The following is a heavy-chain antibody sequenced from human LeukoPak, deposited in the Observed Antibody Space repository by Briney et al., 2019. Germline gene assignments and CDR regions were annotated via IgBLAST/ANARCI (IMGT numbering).Heavy chain of an antibody. D-gene: IGHD4-17*01. CDR1: GFTFSSYS. Sequence: GGSLRLSCAASGFTFSSYSMNWVRQAPGKGLEWVSYISSSSTIYYADSVKGRFTISRDNAKNSLYLQMNSLRAEDTAVYYCATYGDYVDYWGQGTLVTVSS. J-gene: IGHJ4*02. V-gene: IGHV3-48*01. CDR3: ATYGDYVDY. CDR2: ISSSSTI.